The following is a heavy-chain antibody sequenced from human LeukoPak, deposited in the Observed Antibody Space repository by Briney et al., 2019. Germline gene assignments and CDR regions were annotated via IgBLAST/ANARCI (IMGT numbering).Heavy chain of an antibody. CDR3: ARGPSFGYYDSSGYYLGY. D-gene: IGHD3-22*01. CDR1: GYTFTSYY. J-gene: IGHJ4*02. CDR2: INPSGGST. Sequence: GASVKVSCKASGYTFTSYYMHWVRQAPGQGLEWMGIINPSGGSTSYAQKFQGRVTMTRDTSTSTVYMELSSLRSEDTAVYYCARGPSFGYYDSSGYYLGYWGQGTLVTVSS. V-gene: IGHV1-46*01.